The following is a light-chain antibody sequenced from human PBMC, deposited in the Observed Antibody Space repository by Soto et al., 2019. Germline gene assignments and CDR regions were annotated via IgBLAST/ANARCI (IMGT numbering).Light chain of an antibody. CDR2: GNT. CDR3: QSYDTSLSYV. V-gene: IGLV1-40*01. CDR1: SSNIGAGYA. J-gene: IGLJ1*01. Sequence: QLVLTQPPSVSGAPGQRVTISCTGSSSNIGAGYAVHWYQQLPGTAPKLLIYGNTNRPSGVPDRFSGSKSGTSASLAITGLQAEDEADYYCQSYDTSLSYVFGGGTKLTVL.